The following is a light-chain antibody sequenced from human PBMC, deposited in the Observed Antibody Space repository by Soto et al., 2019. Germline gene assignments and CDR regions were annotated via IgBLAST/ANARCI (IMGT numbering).Light chain of an antibody. CDR1: QSVSSSY. CDR3: QQYGSSLFF. Sequence: EIVLTQSPGTLSLSPGERATLSCRASQSVSSSYLAWYQQKPGQAPRLLIYAASSRATGIPDRFSGSGSGTDFTLTISRLEPEDFAVYYCQQYGSSLFFFGQGTKLEIK. CDR2: AAS. J-gene: IGKJ2*01. V-gene: IGKV3-20*01.